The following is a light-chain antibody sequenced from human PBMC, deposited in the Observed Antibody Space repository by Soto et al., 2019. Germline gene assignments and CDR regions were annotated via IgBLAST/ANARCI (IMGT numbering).Light chain of an antibody. J-gene: IGKJ1*01. CDR1: QSVSSSY. CDR3: HQRQSWPRT. V-gene: IGKV3-20*01. Sequence: EIVLTQSPCTLSLSPGERATLSCRASQSVSSSYLAWYQQKPGQAPRLLIYGASSRATGIPDRFSGSGSGTDFTLTISDVQPEDFALYYCHQRQSWPRTFGQGTKVDI. CDR2: GAS.